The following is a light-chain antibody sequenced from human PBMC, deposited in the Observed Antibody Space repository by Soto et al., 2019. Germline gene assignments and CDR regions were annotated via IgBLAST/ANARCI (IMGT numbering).Light chain of an antibody. J-gene: IGKJ4*02. Sequence: EIVLTQSPGTLSLSPGERGALSCRASQSVSSNYVAWYQQKPGQAPRLLIYEALNRATGIPARFSGSGSGTDFTLTISSLEPEDFAVYYCQQRNNWPLTFGGGTKVDIK. V-gene: IGKV3-11*01. CDR1: QSVSSN. CDR2: EAL. CDR3: QQRNNWPLT.